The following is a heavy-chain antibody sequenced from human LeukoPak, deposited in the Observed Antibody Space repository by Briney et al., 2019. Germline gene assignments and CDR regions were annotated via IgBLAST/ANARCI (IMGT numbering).Heavy chain of an antibody. D-gene: IGHD2/OR15-2a*01. J-gene: IGHJ4*02. V-gene: IGHV4-59*01. CDR3: ARGTLNSGDGY. CDR2: IYYSGST. Sequence: SETLSLTCTVSGGSISSYYWSWIRQPPGKGLEWIGYIYYSGSTNYNPSLKSRVTISVDTSKNQFSLKLSSVTAADTAVYYCARGTLNSGDGYWGQGTLVTVSS. CDR1: GGSISSYY.